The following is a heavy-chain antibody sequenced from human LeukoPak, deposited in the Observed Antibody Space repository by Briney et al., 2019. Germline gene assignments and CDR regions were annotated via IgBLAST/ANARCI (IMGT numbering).Heavy chain of an antibody. CDR1: GFTFSSYW. J-gene: IGHJ4*02. CDR2: IKQDGSEK. CDR3: AKGKAVAGDYDY. V-gene: IGHV3-7*03. Sequence: GGSLRLSCAASGFTFSSYWMSWVRQAPGKGLECVANIKQDGSEKYYVDSVKGRFTISRDNAKNSLYLQMNSLRAEDTALYYCAKGKAVAGDYDYWGQGTLVTVSS. D-gene: IGHD6-19*01.